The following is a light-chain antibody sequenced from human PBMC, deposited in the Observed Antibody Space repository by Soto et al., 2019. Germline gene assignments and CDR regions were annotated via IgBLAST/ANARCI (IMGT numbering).Light chain of an antibody. Sequence: DIQMTQSPSSLSASVGDRVTITCWASQSISSYLNWYQHKPGKAPRLLIYTASSLQSGVPSRFSGSGSGTDFSLTTSSMQPEDFATYYCQQNYSTPWTFGQGSKVEIK. J-gene: IGKJ1*01. CDR3: QQNYSTPWT. CDR2: TAS. CDR1: QSISSY. V-gene: IGKV1-39*01.